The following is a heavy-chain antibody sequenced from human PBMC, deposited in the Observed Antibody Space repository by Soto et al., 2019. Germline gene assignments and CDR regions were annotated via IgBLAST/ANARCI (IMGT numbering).Heavy chain of an antibody. CDR1: GVSISSSSYY. CDR3: ARDSKYCSSTSCYTGVDY. CDR2: IYFSGST. J-gene: IGHJ4*02. D-gene: IGHD2-2*02. Sequence: SETLSLTCTVSGVSISSSSYYWGWIRQTPGKGLEWIGTIYFSGSTYYNPSLKSRVTISVDTSKNQFSLKLSSVTAADTAVYYCARDSKYCSSTSCYTGVDYWGQGTLVTVSS. V-gene: IGHV4-39*07.